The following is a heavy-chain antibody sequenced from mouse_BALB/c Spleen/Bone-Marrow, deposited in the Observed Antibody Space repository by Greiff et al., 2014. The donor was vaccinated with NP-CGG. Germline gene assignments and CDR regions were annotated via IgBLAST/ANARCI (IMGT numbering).Heavy chain of an antibody. V-gene: IGHV14-3*02. D-gene: IGHD2-4*01. J-gene: IGHJ2*01. CDR3: ARDYDYFFDY. CDR1: GFNIKDTY. CDR2: IDPANGNT. Sequence: VHVKQSGAELVKPGASVKLSCTASGFNIKDTYMHWVKQRPEQGLEWIGWIDPANGNTKYDPNFQGKATITADTSSNTAYLQLRSLTSEDTAVYYCARDYDYFFDYWGQGTTLTVSS.